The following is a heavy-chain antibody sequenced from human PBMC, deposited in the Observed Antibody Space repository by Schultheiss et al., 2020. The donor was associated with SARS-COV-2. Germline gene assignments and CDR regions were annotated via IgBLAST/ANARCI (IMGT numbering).Heavy chain of an antibody. J-gene: IGHJ4*02. D-gene: IGHD4-17*01. CDR2: IYYSGST. CDR1: GYSISSGYY. Sequence: SQTLSLTCAVSGYSISSGYYWSWIRQPPGKGLEWIGYIYYSGSTYYNPSLKSRVTISVDTSKNQFSLKLSSVTAADTAVYYCARGAPGGYGDYPEGFDYWGQGTLVTVSS. V-gene: IGHV4-31*11. CDR3: ARGAPGGYGDYPEGFDY.